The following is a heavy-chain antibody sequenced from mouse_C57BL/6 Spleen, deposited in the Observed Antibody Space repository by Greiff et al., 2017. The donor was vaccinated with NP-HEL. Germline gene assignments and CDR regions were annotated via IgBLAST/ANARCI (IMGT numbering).Heavy chain of an antibody. J-gene: IGHJ2*01. D-gene: IGHD1-3*01. Sequence: VQLKESGPELVKPGASVKIPCKASGYTFTDYNMDWVKQSHGKSLEWIGDINPNNGGTIYNQKFKGKATLTVDKSSSTAYMELRSLTSEDSAVYFCAREVNFYFDYWGQGTTLTVSS. CDR3: AREVNFYFDY. CDR1: GYTFTDYN. CDR2: INPNNGGT. V-gene: IGHV1-18*01.